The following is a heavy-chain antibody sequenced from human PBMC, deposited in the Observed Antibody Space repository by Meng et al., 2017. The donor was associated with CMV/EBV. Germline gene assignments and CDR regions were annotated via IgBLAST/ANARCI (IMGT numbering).Heavy chain of an antibody. J-gene: IGHJ4*02. Sequence: GGSLRLSCAASGFTVSSYYMSWVRQAPGKGLEWVSVIYSGGSTYYADSVKGRFTISRDNSKNTLYLQMNSLRAEDTAVYYCARNMIGAYGSGSYTSGIGEGWGQGTLVTVSS. CDR1: GFTVSSYY. CDR2: IYSGGST. D-gene: IGHD3-10*01. CDR3: ARNMIGAYGSGSYTSGIGEG. V-gene: IGHV3-53*01.